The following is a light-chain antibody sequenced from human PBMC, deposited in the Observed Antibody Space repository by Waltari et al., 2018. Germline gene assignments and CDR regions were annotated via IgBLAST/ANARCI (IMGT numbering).Light chain of an antibody. CDR1: NLGDKY. CDR2: QDS. Sequence: SYELTQPHSVSVSPGQTASITCSGDNLGDKYACWYQQKQGQAPVLVIYQDSKRPSGIPERFSGSNSGNTATLTISGTQAMDEADYYCQAWDSSTAVFGGGTKLTVL. J-gene: IGLJ2*01. V-gene: IGLV3-1*01. CDR3: QAWDSSTAV.